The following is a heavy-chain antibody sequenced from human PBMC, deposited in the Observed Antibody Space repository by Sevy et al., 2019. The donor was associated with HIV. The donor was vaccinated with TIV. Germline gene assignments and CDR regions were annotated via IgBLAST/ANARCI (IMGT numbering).Heavy chain of an antibody. J-gene: IGHJ4*02. CDR3: AKEMSVYCSGGSCYPVAFDY. V-gene: IGHV3-23*01. CDR2: ISGSGGST. Sequence: GGSLRLSCAASGFTFSSYAMSWVRQAPGKGLEGVSAISGSGGSTYYADSVKGRLTISRDNSKNTLYLQMNSLRAEDTAVYYCAKEMSVYCSGGSCYPVAFDYWGQGTLVTVSS. CDR1: GFTFSSYA. D-gene: IGHD2-15*01.